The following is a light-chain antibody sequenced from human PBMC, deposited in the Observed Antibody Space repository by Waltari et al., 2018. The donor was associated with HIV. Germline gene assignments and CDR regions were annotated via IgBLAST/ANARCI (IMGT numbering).Light chain of an antibody. CDR1: QSLLHSSGYDY. CDR3: MQALETPPT. V-gene: IGKV2-28*01. J-gene: IGKJ2*01. Sequence: DIVMTQSPLSLPVTPGEPASISCRSSQSLLHSSGYDYLDWYLQKPGQSPQLLIYLSSNRAVGVPDRFSGIGSGTDFTLKISRVEAEDVGVYYCMQALETPPTFGQGTKLEIK. CDR2: LSS.